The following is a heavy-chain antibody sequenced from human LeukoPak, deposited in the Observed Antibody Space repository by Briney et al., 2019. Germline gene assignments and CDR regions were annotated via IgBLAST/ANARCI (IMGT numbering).Heavy chain of an antibody. CDR3: ARDVDVLSSGWYPTYYFDY. J-gene: IGHJ4*02. CDR2: IYYSGST. D-gene: IGHD6-19*01. Sequence: PSETLSLTCTVSGGSISSYYWSWIRQPPGKGLEWIGYIYYSGSTNYNPSLKSRVTISVDTSKNQFSLKLSSVTAADTAVYYCARDVDVLSSGWYPTYYFDYWGQGTLVTVSS. CDR1: GGSISSYY. V-gene: IGHV4-59*01.